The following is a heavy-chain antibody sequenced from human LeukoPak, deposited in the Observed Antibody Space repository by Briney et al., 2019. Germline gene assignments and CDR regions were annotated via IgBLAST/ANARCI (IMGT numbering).Heavy chain of an antibody. CDR2: ISSSGDRTL. V-gene: IGHV3-48*03. Sequence: GGSLRLSCAASGFTFSSYEMIWVRQAPGQGLEWLAYISSSGDRTLYCSVSMKGRFTVSRDNAKNSLYLQMNTLTIEDTAVYYCARESDGGGYRFDYWGQGSLVTVSS. CDR1: GFTFSSYE. J-gene: IGHJ4*02. D-gene: IGHD3-22*01. CDR3: ARESDGGGYRFDY.